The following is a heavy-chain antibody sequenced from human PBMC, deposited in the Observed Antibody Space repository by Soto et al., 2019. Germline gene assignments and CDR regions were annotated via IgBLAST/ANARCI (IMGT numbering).Heavy chain of an antibody. V-gene: IGHV4-59*08. D-gene: IGHD2-21*02. CDR1: GGSISSFY. CDR2: IYYSGST. J-gene: IGHJ4*02. Sequence: SETLSLTCTVSGGSISSFYWSWIRQPPGKGLEWIGYIYYSGSTNYNPSLKSRVTISVDTSKNQFSLKLSSVTAADTAVYYCARHNPLCGGDCYSFDYWGQGTLVTVSS. CDR3: ARHNPLCGGDCYSFDY.